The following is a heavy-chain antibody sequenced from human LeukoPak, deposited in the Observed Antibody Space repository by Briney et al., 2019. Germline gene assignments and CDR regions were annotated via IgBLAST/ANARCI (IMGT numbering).Heavy chain of an antibody. D-gene: IGHD6-13*01. CDR2: IKQGGSEK. CDR3: SRATYSSSWYSGWAY. J-gene: IGHJ4*02. Sequence: PGGSLRLSCAASGFTVSLYYMTWVRQAPGKGLEWVANIKQGGSEKYYVDSVKGRFTISRDNAKNSLYLQMDSLRAEDTAVYYSSRATYSSSWYSGWAYWGQGTLVTVSS. V-gene: IGHV3-7*03. CDR1: GFTVSLYY.